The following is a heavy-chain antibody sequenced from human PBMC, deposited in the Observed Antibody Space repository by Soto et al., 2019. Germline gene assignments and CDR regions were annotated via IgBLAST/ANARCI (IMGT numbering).Heavy chain of an antibody. J-gene: IGHJ6*02. CDR2: ISYDGSNK. Sequence: QVQLVESGGGVVQPGRSLRLSCAASGFTFSSYAMHWVRQAPGKGLEWVAVISYDGSNKYYADSVKGRFTISRDNSKNTLYLQMNSLRAEDTAVYYCASEYSSSSDLGGMDVWGQGTTVTVSS. D-gene: IGHD6-6*01. CDR1: GFTFSSYA. CDR3: ASEYSSSSDLGGMDV. V-gene: IGHV3-30-3*01.